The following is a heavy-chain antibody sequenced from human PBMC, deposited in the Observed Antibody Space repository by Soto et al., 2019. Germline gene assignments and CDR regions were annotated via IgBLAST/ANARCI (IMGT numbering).Heavy chain of an antibody. J-gene: IGHJ6*02. CDR3: ARDRPGRVGDYGMDV. CDR1: GFTVSSNY. D-gene: IGHD3-10*01. V-gene: IGHV3-53*01. CDR2: IYSGGST. Sequence: GGSLRLSCAASGFTVSSNYMSWVRQAPGKGLEWVSVIYSGGSTYYADSVKGRFTISRENSKNTLYLQMNSLRAEDMTVYYCARDRPGRVGDYGMDVWGQGTTVTVSS.